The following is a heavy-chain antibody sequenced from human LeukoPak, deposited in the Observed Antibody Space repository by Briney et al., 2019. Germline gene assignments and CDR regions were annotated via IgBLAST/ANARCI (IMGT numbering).Heavy chain of an antibody. CDR2: IYYSGSS. V-gene: IGHV4-59*01. CDR1: GGSISSYY. CDR3: ARDLGYCSTASCYAWFDP. D-gene: IGHD2-2*01. Sequence: PSETLSLTCTVSGGSISSYYWSWIRQPPGKGLEWIGYIYYSGSSNYNPSLNSRVTISVDTSKNQFSLRLSSVTAADTAIYYCARDLGYCSTASCYAWFDPWGQGTLVTVSS. J-gene: IGHJ5*02.